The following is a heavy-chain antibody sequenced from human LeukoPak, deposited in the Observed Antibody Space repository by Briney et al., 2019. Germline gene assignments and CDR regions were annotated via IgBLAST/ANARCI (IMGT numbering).Heavy chain of an antibody. J-gene: IGHJ1*01. CDR3: ARDDRITMIVVAHRGDWGLFQH. CDR1: GYTFTGYY. CDR2: INPNSGGT. D-gene: IGHD3-22*01. Sequence: GASVKVSCKASGYTFTGYYMHWVRQAPGQGLEWMGWINPNSGGTNYAQKFQGWVTMTRDTSISTAYMELSRLRSDDTAVYYCARDDRITMIVVAHRGDWGLFQHWGQGTLVTVSS. V-gene: IGHV1-2*04.